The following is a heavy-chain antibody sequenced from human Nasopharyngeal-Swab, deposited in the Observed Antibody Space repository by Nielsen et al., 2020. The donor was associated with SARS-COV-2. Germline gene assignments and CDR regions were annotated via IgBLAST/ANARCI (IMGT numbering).Heavy chain of an antibody. J-gene: IGHJ6*02. Sequence: GESLKISCAASGFTFSSYSMNWVRQAPGKGLEWVSYISSSGSTIYYADSVKGRFTISRDNAKNSLYLQMNSLRAEDTAVYYCARHHEGDFWSGYYYYYYYGMDVWGQGTTVTVSS. CDR2: ISSSGSTI. D-gene: IGHD3-3*01. V-gene: IGHV3-48*04. CDR1: GFTFSSYS. CDR3: ARHHEGDFWSGYYYYYYYGMDV.